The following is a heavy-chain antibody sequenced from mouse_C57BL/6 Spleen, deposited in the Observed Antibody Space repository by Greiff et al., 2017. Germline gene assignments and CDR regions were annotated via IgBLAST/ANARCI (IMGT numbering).Heavy chain of an antibody. D-gene: IGHD2-5*01. V-gene: IGHV5-17*01. CDR2: ISSGSSTI. J-gene: IGHJ4*01. CDR1: GFTFSDYG. Sequence: EVKVVESGGGLVKPGGSLKLSCAASGFTFSDYGMHWVRQAPEKGLEWVAYISSGSSTIYYADTVKGRFTISRDNAKNTLFLQMTSLRSEDTAMYYCARNSNYGGFYAMDYWGQGTSVTVSS. CDR3: ARNSNYGGFYAMDY.